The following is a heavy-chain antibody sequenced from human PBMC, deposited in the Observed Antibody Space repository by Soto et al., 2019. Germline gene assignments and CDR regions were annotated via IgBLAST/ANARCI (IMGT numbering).Heavy chain of an antibody. J-gene: IGHJ4*02. V-gene: IGHV3-30-3*01. Sequence: QVQLVESGGGVVQPGRSLRLSCAASGFTFSSYAMHWVRQAPGKGLEWVAVISYDGNDESYTDSVKGRFTISRDTSKNTLYLQMNSLRPEDTAVYYCAKARTSHFWSAYFDSWGQGTLIAVSS. D-gene: IGHD3-3*02. CDR3: AKARTSHFWSAYFDS. CDR1: GFTFSSYA. CDR2: ISYDGNDE.